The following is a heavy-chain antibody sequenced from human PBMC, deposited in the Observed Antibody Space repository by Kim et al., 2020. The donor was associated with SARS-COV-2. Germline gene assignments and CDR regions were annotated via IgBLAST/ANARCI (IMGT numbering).Heavy chain of an antibody. CDR3: ANWGGAAAAETRTSGFDP. V-gene: IGHV3-23*01. CDR1: GFTFSSYA. Sequence: GGSLRLSCAASGFTFSSYAMSWVRQAPGKGLEWVSAISGSGGSTYYADSVKGRFTISRDNSKNTLYLQMNSLRAEDTAVYYCANWGGAAAAETRTSGFDPWGQGTLVTVSS. J-gene: IGHJ5*02. CDR2: ISGSGGST. D-gene: IGHD6-13*01.